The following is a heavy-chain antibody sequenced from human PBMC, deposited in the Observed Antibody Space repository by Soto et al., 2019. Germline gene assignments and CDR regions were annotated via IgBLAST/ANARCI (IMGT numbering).Heavy chain of an antibody. V-gene: IGHV4-30-4*01. CDR1: GGSISSGDYY. Sequence: SETLSLTCTVSGGSISSGDYYWSWIRQPPGKGLEWIGYIYYSGSTYYNPSLKSRVTISVDTSKNQFSLKLSSVTAADTAVYYCARGGYDSSGYYYLGNQGFDPWGQGTLVTVSS. CDR2: IYYSGST. J-gene: IGHJ5*02. CDR3: ARGGYDSSGYYYLGNQGFDP. D-gene: IGHD3-22*01.